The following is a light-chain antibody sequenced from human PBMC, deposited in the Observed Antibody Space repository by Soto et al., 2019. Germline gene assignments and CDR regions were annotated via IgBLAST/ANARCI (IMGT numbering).Light chain of an antibody. CDR1: QSFNSIY. CDR2: GAH. CDR3: QQYGSSVT. Sequence: EIVLTQSPATLSLSPGERATLSCRASQSFNSIYLAWYQQKPGQAPRLLISGAHNRAPGIPDRFSGSESGTDFTLRISRLEPEDFAVYYCQQYGSSVTFGQGTKVDIK. J-gene: IGKJ1*01. V-gene: IGKV3-20*01.